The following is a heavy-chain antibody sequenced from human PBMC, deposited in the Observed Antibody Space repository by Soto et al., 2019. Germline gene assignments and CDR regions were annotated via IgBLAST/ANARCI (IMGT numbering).Heavy chain of an antibody. J-gene: IGHJ4*02. CDR2: ISSSSTYT. D-gene: IGHD6-13*01. CDR1: GFRFSDYY. V-gene: IGHV3-11*05. Sequence: QVQLVESGGGLVKPGGSLRLSCAASGFRFSDYYMSWIRQAPGKGLEWVSYISSSSTYTEYADSVKGRFTISRDNDKNSLYLQVNSLRAEDTALYYCVRVRWQQATQGIDYWGQGTLVTVSS. CDR3: VRVRWQQATQGIDY.